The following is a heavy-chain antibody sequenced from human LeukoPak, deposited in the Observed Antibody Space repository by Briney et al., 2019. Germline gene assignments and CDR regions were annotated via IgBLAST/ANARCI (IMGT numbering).Heavy chain of an antibody. CDR2: ISAYNGNT. J-gene: IGHJ5*02. CDR1: GYTFTSYG. Sequence: GASVKVSSTASGYTFTSYGISWVRQAPGQGLEWMGWISAYNGNTNYAQKLQGRVTMTTDTSTSTAYMELRSLRSDDTAVYHCARDYYDSSGCPFDPWGQGTLVTVSS. CDR3: ARDYYDSSGCPFDP. D-gene: IGHD3-22*01. V-gene: IGHV1-18*01.